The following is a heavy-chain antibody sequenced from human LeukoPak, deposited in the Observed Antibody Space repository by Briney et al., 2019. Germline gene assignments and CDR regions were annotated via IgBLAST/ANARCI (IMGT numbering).Heavy chain of an antibody. CDR1: GYSFTSYW. V-gene: IGHV5-51*01. CDR3: ARHGSGSAIYYYYMDV. Sequence: GESLKISCKGSGYSFTSYWIGWVRQMPGKGLEWMGIIYPGDSDTRYSPSFQGQVTISADKSISTAYLQWSSLKASDTAMYYCARHGSGSAIYYYYMDVWGKGTTVTASS. CDR2: IYPGDSDT. J-gene: IGHJ6*03. D-gene: IGHD3-10*01.